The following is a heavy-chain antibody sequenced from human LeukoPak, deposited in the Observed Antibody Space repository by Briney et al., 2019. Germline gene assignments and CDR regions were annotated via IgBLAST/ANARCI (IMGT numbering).Heavy chain of an antibody. D-gene: IGHD5-24*01. J-gene: IGHJ4*02. CDR1: GGSISSYY. V-gene: IGHV4-59*08. Sequence: SETLSLTCTVSGGSISSYYWSWIRQPPGKGLEWIGYIYYSGSTNCNPSLKSRVTISVDTSKNQFSLKLSSVTAADTAVYYCARQVEMATTYFDYWGQGTLVTVSS. CDR2: IYYSGST. CDR3: ARQVEMATTYFDY.